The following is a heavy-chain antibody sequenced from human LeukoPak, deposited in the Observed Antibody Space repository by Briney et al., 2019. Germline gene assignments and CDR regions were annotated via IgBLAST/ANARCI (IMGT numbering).Heavy chain of an antibody. CDR1: GDSVSSNSVA. J-gene: IGHJ4*02. D-gene: IGHD1-1*01. CDR2: TYSRSKWYN. Sequence: SQTLSLTCAISGDSVSSNSVAWNWIRQSPSRALEWLGRTYSRSKWYNDYAVCVKSRITINPDTSKNQFSLQLNSVTPEDTAVYFCARVDDGAFDYWGQGTLVTVSS. CDR3: ARVDDGAFDY. V-gene: IGHV6-1*01.